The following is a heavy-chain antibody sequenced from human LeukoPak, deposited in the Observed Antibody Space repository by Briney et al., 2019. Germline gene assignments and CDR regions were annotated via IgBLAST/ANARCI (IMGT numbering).Heavy chain of an antibody. Sequence: GGSLRLSCAASGFTFNDYFMSWVRQAPGKGLEWVSYISSDGPTIYYADSVKGRFTISRDNAKNSLYLQMDSLRAEDTAVYYCAKGANYVGEWFDPWGQGTLVTVSS. D-gene: IGHD4/OR15-4a*01. J-gene: IGHJ5*02. CDR3: AKGANYVGEWFDP. V-gene: IGHV3-11*04. CDR2: ISSDGPTI. CDR1: GFTFNDYF.